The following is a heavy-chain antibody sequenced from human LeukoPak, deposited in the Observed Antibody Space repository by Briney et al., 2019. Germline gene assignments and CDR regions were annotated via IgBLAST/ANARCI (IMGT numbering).Heavy chain of an antibody. J-gene: IGHJ4*02. CDR2: IWYDGGNK. CDR3: AREGSAYSGYDDPSPFDY. Sequence: GGSLRLSCAASGFTFSSYGMHWVRQAPGKGLEWVAVIWYDGGNKYYADSVKGRFTISRDNSKNTLYLQMNSLRAEDTAVYYCAREGSAYSGYDDPSPFDYWGQGTLVTVSS. V-gene: IGHV3-33*01. CDR1: GFTFSSYG. D-gene: IGHD5-12*01.